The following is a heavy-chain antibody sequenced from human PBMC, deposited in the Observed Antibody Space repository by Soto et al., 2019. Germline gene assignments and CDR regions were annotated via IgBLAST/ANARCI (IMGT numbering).Heavy chain of an antibody. J-gene: IGHJ4*02. CDR1: GFTFNDYA. D-gene: IGHD2-15*01. CDR2: ISGNGDTT. V-gene: IGHV3-23*01. CDR3: ATRHLPYCSGGTCNPFDF. Sequence: GSLILSCAASGFTFNDYAMHWVRQAPGKGLEWVSSISGNGDTTYYADSVKGRFTISRDNSKNTLYLQMNSLRAEDTAMYYCATRHLPYCSGGTCNPFDFWGQGALVTVSS.